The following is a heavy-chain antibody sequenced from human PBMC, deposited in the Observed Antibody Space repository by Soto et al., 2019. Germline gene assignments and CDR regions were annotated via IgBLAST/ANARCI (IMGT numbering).Heavy chain of an antibody. Sequence: PGGSLRLSCAASGFTFSSYAMHWVRQAPGKGLEWVAVISYDGSNKYYADSVKGRFTISRDNSKNTLYLQINSLRAEDTAVYYCARGYPHLDYWGQGTLVTVSS. V-gene: IGHV3-30-3*01. CDR1: GFTFSSYA. CDR3: ARGYPHLDY. D-gene: IGHD3-16*02. J-gene: IGHJ4*02. CDR2: ISYDGSNK.